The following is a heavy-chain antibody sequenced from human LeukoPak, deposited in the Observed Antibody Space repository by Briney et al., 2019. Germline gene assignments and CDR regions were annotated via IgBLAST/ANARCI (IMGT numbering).Heavy chain of an antibody. CDR2: IKQDGSEK. J-gene: IGHJ3*02. D-gene: IGHD2-15*01. Sequence: GGSLRLSCVAPGFTFSSYWMSWVRQAPGKGLEWVANIKQDGSEKYYVDSVKGRFTISRDNAKNSLYLQMNSLRAEDTAVYYCARGSGGSSDAFDIWGQGTMVTVSS. V-gene: IGHV3-7*01. CDR1: GFTFSSYW. CDR3: ARGSGGSSDAFDI.